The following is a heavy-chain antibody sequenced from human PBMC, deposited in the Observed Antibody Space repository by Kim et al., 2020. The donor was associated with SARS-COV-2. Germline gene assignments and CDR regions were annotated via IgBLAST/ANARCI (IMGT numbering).Heavy chain of an antibody. CDR3: TTDRFYDYVWGSYRYTDY. V-gene: IGHV3-15*01. Sequence: GSLRLSCAASGFTFSNAWMSWVRQAPGKGLEWVGRIKSKTDGGTTDYAAPVKGRFTISRDDSKNTLYLQMNSLKTEDTAVYYCTTDRFYDYVWGSYRYTDYWGQGTLVTVSS. J-gene: IGHJ4*02. D-gene: IGHD3-16*02. CDR2: IKSKTDGGTT. CDR1: GFTFSNAW.